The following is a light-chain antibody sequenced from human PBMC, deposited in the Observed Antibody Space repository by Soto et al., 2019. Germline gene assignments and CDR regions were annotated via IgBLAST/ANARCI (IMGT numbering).Light chain of an antibody. J-gene: IGLJ2*01. CDR1: SSDVGGYKY. CDR3: SSYSTSTTLV. CDR2: EVS. Sequence: QSVLTQPASVSGSPGQSITISCTGTSSDVGGYKYVSWYQQHPGKAPKLMIYEVSNRPPGVSNRFSGSKSGNTASLTISGLLAEDGAEYFCSSYSTSTTLVFGGGTKLTVL. V-gene: IGLV2-14*01.